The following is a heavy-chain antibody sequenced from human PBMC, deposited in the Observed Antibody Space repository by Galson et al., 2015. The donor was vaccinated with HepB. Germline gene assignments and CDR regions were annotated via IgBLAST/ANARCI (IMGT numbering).Heavy chain of an antibody. CDR2: ISGSGDYI. D-gene: IGHD4-23*01. CDR1: GFTFGQDG. V-gene: IGHV3-23*01. J-gene: IGHJ4*02. Sequence: SLRLSCAASGFTFGQDGMSWVRQAPGKELEWVSVISGSGDYINYADSVRGRFTISRDNSRSTLYLHMNSLRVEDTAIYYCARDLGGHRADYFEYWGQGTLVTVSS. CDR3: ARDLGGHRADYFEY.